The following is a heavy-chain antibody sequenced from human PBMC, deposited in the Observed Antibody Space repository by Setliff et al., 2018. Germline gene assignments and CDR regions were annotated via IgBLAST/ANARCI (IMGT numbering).Heavy chain of an antibody. CDR3: ARLPPLVQNNGASNHAFDV. Sequence: SGPTLVNPAQTLTLTCTFSGFSLSTTETHVSWIRQPPGKAPEWLARLDWDDDKFYNTSLRSRLTLSKDTSKNQVILTMTNMDPADTATYYCARLPPLVQNNGASNHAFDVWGPGAVVTVSS. D-gene: IGHD6-6*01. V-gene: IGHV2-70*04. CDR1: GFSLSTTETH. CDR2: LDWDDDK. J-gene: IGHJ3*01.